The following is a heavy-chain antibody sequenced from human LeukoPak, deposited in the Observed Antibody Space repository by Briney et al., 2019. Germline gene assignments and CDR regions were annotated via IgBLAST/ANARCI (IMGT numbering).Heavy chain of an antibody. D-gene: IGHD3-10*01. CDR3: ARAYYHGSGSYPTRDWFDP. V-gene: IGHV4-59*01. CDR2: IYYSGST. CDR1: GGSISSYY. Sequence: SETLSLTCTVSGGSISSYYWSWIRQPPGKGLEWIGYIYYSGSTNYNPSLKSRVTISVDTSKNQFSLKLSSVTAADTAVYYCARAYYHGSGSYPTRDWFDPWGQGTLVTVSS. J-gene: IGHJ5*02.